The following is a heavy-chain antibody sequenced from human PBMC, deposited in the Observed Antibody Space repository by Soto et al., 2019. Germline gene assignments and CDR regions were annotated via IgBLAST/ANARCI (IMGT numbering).Heavy chain of an antibody. CDR1: GYTFTSYD. CDR3: ASAHVLRYFDWSTDAFDI. CDR2: MNPNSGNT. D-gene: IGHD3-9*01. V-gene: IGHV1-8*01. Sequence: GASVKVSCKASGYTFTSYDINWVRQATGQGLEWMGWMNPNSGNTGYAQKFQGRVTMTRNTSISTAYMELSSLRSEDMAVYYCASAHVLRYFDWSTDAFDIWGQGTMVTVSS. J-gene: IGHJ3*02.